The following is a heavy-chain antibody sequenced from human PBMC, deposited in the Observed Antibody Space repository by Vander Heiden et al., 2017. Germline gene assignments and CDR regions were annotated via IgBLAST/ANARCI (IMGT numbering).Heavy chain of an antibody. V-gene: IGHV1-8*01. J-gene: IGHJ3*01. D-gene: IGHD3-3*01. Sequence: QVQLVQSGAEVKKPGASVKVSCEASGYTFSRYDINWVRQATGQGLEWMGWMNPHSGKTGFSQNFQGRVAMTSDTSISTVYMELTSLRSEDTATYYCARGRTIDYDFWGTPWGDTFDLWGQGTMVTVSS. CDR3: ARGRTIDYDFWGTPWGDTFDL. CDR2: MNPHSGKT. CDR1: GYTFSRYD.